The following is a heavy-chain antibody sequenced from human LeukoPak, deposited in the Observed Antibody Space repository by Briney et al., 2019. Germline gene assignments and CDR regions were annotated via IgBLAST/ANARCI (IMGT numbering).Heavy chain of an antibody. J-gene: IGHJ6*02. CDR1: GFTFSSYA. Sequence: GGSLRLSCAASGFTFSSYAMSWVRQAPGKGLEWVSAISGSGGSKYYADSVKGRFTISRDKTKNTLYLQMNSLRAEDTAVYYCAKRGDSGSYHYYYYGMDVWGQGTTVTVSS. V-gene: IGHV3-23*01. CDR3: AKRGDSGSYHYYYYGMDV. D-gene: IGHD1-26*01. CDR2: ISGSGGSK.